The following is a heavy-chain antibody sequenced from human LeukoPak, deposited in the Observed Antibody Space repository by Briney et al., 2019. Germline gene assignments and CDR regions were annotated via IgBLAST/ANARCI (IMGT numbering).Heavy chain of an antibody. J-gene: IGHJ3*02. CDR1: GGSISSSSYY. V-gene: IGHV4-39*01. CDR3: AGHYYDSVGAFDI. Sequence: SETLSLTCTVSGGSISSSSYYWGWIRQPPGKGLEWIGSIYYSGSTYYNPSLKSRVTISVDTSKNQLSLKLSSVTAADTAVYYCAGHYYDSVGAFDIWGQGTMVTVSS. D-gene: IGHD3-22*01. CDR2: IYYSGST.